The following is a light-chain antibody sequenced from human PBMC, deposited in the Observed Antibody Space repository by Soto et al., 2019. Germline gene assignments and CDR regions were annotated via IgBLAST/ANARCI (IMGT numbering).Light chain of an antibody. Sequence: QSALTQPASVPGSPGQSITISCTGTSSDVGSYNYVSWYQQHPGKAPRLMIYASSNRPSGVSHRFSGSRSGNTASLTISGLQAEDEADYFCSSYTSGSTLYVFGSGTKVTVL. CDR1: SSDVGSYNY. J-gene: IGLJ1*01. CDR2: ASS. V-gene: IGLV2-14*01. CDR3: SSYTSGSTLYV.